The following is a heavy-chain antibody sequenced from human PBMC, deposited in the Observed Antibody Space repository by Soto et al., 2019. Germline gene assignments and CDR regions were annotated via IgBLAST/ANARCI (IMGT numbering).Heavy chain of an antibody. Sequence: ESGGGFIYPGGSLRLSCAASGLTISNAWMNWVRQAPGKGLEWVGRIKTNTEGGTTDYAAAVKGRVTVSRDVSKNTLYLQMNSLRTEDTAVYYCTTGAVEGVWGQGTTVTVSS. CDR3: TTGAVEGV. V-gene: IGHV3-15*07. CDR1: GLTISNAW. CDR2: IKTNTEGGTT. J-gene: IGHJ6*02. D-gene: IGHD2-15*01.